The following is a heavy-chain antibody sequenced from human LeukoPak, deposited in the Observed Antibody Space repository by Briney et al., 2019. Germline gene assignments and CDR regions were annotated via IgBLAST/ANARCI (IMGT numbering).Heavy chain of an antibody. CDR1: GYTFTGYY. CDR2: INPNSGGT. D-gene: IGHD3-3*01. J-gene: IGHJ4*02. V-gene: IGHV1-2*02. CDR3: ARDIRKTIFGVVISPLYYFDY. Sequence: ASVKVSCKASGYTFTGYYMHWVRQAPGQGLEWMGWINPNSGGTNYAQKFQGRVTMTRDTSVSTAYMELSRLRSNDTAVYYCARDIRKTIFGVVISPLYYFDYWGQGTLVTVSS.